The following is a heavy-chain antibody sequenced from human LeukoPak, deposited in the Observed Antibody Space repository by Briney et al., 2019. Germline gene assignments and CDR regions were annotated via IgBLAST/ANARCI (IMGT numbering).Heavy chain of an antibody. J-gene: IGHJ4*02. CDR3: AREGNVLRFLEW. Sequence: SVKVSCKASGYTFTSFDINWVRQAPGQGLEWMGGIIPIFGTANYAQKFQGRVTITADESTSTAYMELSSLRSEDTAVYYCAREGNVLRFLEWWGQGTLVTVSS. CDR1: GYTFTSFD. D-gene: IGHD3-3*01. V-gene: IGHV1-69*13. CDR2: IIPIFGTA.